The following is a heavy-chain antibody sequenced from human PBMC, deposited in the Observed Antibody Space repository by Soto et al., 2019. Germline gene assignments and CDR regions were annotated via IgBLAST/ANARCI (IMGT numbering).Heavy chain of an antibody. Sequence: ASVKVSGKASGYTFTSYYMHWVRQAPGQGLEWMGIINPSGGSTSYAQKFQGRVTMTRDTSTSTVYMELSSLRSEDTAVYYCARVSGYCSGGSCYSGFGMDVWGQGTTVTVSS. J-gene: IGHJ6*02. CDR3: ARVSGYCSGGSCYSGFGMDV. V-gene: IGHV1-46*01. CDR1: GYTFTSYY. CDR2: INPSGGST. D-gene: IGHD2-15*01.